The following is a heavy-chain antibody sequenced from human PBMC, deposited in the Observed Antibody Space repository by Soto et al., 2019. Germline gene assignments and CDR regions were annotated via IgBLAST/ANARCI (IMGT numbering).Heavy chain of an antibody. D-gene: IGHD1-26*01. Sequence: SETLSLTCTVSGASITYGGYSWSWIRQTPGKGLEWIGYINHLETTFYNPSFESRLTLSIDRAKNQFSLNLNSMSAADRAVYFCARGGGSDSFDYWGQGTLVTVSS. CDR1: GASITYGGYS. CDR3: ARGGGSDSFDY. J-gene: IGHJ4*02. V-gene: IGHV4-30-2*01. CDR2: INHLETT.